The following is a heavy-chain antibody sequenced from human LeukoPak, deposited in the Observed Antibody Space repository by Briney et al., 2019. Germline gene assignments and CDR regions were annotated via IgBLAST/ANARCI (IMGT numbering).Heavy chain of an antibody. CDR2: IYYSGST. J-gene: IGHJ5*02. V-gene: IGHV4-61*01. CDR3: ASGPGRSCSGGPCPNWFDP. CDR1: GGSISSSRYY. Sequence: PSETLSLTCTVSGGSISSSRYYWSWIRQPPGKGLEWIGCIYYSGSTNYNPSLKSRVSISVDTSKNQFSLNLSSVTAADTAVYYCASGPGRSCSGGPCPNWFDPWGQGTLVTVSS. D-gene: IGHD2-15*01.